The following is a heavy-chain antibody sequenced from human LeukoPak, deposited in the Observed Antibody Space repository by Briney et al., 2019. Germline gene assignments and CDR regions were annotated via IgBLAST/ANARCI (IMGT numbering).Heavy chain of an antibody. J-gene: IGHJ1*01. V-gene: IGHV4-34*01. CDR2: INHSGST. CDR3: ARGEYFQH. Sequence: SETLSLTYAVYGGYFSGYYWSWIRQPPGKGLEWIGEINHSGSTNYNPSLKSRVTISVDTSKNQFSLKLSSVTAADTAVYYCARGEYFQHWGQGTLVTVSS. CDR1: GGYFSGYY.